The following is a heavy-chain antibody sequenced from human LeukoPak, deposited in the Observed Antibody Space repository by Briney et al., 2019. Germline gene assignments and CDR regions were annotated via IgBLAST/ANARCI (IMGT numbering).Heavy chain of an antibody. J-gene: IGHJ4*02. Sequence: ASVKVSCKASGYTFTGYYMHWVRQAPGQGLEWMGWINPNSGVTNYAQKFQGRVTMTRDTSISTAYMELSRLRSDDTAVYYCARERGRWLQKFDYWGQGTLVTVSS. D-gene: IGHD5-24*01. V-gene: IGHV1-2*02. CDR2: INPNSGVT. CDR1: GYTFTGYY. CDR3: ARERGRWLQKFDY.